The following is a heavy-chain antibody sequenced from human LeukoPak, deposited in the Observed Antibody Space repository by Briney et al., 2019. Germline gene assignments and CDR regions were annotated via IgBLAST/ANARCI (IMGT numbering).Heavy chain of an antibody. CDR3: ARARLPPGYSSSWGDWFDP. CDR2: INHSGST. J-gene: IGHJ5*02. D-gene: IGHD6-13*01. Sequence: SETLSLTCAVYGGSFSGYYWSWIRQPPGKGLEWIGEINHSGSTNYNPSLKSRVTISVDTSKNQFSLKLSSVTAADTAVYYCARARLPPGYSSSWGDWFDPWGQGTLVTVSS. V-gene: IGHV4-34*01. CDR1: GGSFSGYY.